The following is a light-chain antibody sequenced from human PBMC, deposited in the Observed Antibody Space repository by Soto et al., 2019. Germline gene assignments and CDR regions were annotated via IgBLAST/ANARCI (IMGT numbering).Light chain of an antibody. CDR1: QSINSN. Sequence: VMTQSPATLSVSPGERATLSCTASQSINSNLAWYQQRPGQAPRLLIYGASTRATGIPARFSGSGSGTEFTLTISRLQSEDFAFYYCQQYNNWWTFGQGTKVEIK. V-gene: IGKV3-15*01. J-gene: IGKJ1*01. CDR3: QQYNNWWT. CDR2: GAS.